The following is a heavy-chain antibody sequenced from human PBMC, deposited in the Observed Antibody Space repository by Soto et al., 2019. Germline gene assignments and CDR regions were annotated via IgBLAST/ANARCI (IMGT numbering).Heavy chain of an antibody. D-gene: IGHD6-19*01. CDR3: ARDDNQSVAGPYYFDY. V-gene: IGHV3-48*01. CDR2: ISSSSSTI. CDR1: GFTFSSYS. J-gene: IGHJ4*02. Sequence: GGSLRLSCAASGFTFSSYSMNWVRQAPGKGLEWVSYISSSSSTIYFADSVKGRFTISRDNAKNSLYLQMNSLRAEDTAVYYCARDDNQSVAGPYYFDYWGQGTLVTVSS.